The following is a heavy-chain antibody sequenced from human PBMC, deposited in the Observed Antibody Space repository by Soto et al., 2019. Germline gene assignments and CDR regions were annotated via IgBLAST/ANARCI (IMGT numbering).Heavy chain of an antibody. CDR2: IYYSGST. CDR1: GGSISSGGYY. D-gene: IGHD6-13*01. Sequence: QVQLQESGPGLVKPSQTLSLTCTVSGGSISSGGYYWSWIRQHPGKGLEWIGYIYYSGSTYYNPSPQSRVTISVDTSKNPFSLKLSSVTAADTAVYYCARTIRYSSSWYEYWGEGTLVTVSS. J-gene: IGHJ4*02. CDR3: ARTIRYSSSWYEY. V-gene: IGHV4-31*03.